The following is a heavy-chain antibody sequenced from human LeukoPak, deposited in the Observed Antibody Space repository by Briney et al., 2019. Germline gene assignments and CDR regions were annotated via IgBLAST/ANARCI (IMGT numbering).Heavy chain of an antibody. CDR2: IGSSGSAGGNI. V-gene: IGHV3-48*02. CDR1: GFSFSGFG. Sequence: GGSLRLSCAASGFSFSGFGMNWVRQAPGKGLEWISYIGSSGSAGGNIYYAVSVKGRFTISRDNAKDSLFLQMNSLQDADTAVYYCARAPTPYFTYYMDVWGKGTTVTVSS. J-gene: IGHJ6*03. D-gene: IGHD2-21*01. CDR3: ARAPTPYFTYYMDV.